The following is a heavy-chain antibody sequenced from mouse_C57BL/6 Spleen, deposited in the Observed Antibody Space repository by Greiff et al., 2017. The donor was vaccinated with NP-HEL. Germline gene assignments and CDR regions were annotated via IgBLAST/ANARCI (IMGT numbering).Heavy chain of an antibody. CDR3: ARRPTFYYAMDY. V-gene: IGHV5-17*01. J-gene: IGHJ4*01. CDR2: ISSGSSTI. D-gene: IGHD4-1*02. CDR1: GFTFSDYG. Sequence: EVQVVESGGGLVKPGGSLKLSCAASGFTFSDYGMHWVRQAPEKGLEWVAYISSGSSTIYYADTVKGRFTISRDNAKNTLFLQMTSLRSEDTAMYYCARRPTFYYAMDYWGQGTSVTVSS.